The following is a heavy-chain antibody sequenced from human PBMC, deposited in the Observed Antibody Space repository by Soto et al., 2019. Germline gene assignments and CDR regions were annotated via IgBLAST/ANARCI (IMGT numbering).Heavy chain of an antibody. CDR3: AKDLDQGCSGGSCYWAAFDI. CDR2: IWNDGSGY. Sequence: GGSLRLSCAASGFTFNNYGMHWVRQAPGKGLEWVAVIWNDGSGYYYANSVKGRFTISRDNSKNTLYLQMNSRRAEDTAVYYCAKDLDQGCSGGSCYWAAFDIWGQGTMVTVSS. D-gene: IGHD2-15*01. J-gene: IGHJ3*02. V-gene: IGHV3-33*06. CDR1: GFTFNNYG.